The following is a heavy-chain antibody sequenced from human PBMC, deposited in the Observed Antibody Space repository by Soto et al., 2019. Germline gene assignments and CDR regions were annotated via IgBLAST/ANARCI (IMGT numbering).Heavy chain of an antibody. Sequence: GGSLRLSCAASGFTFDDYAMHWVRQAPGKGLEWVSGISWNSGSIGYADSVKGRFTISRDNAKNSLYLQMNSLRAEDTALYYCAKDVLLKSSGAFDIWGQGTMVTVSS. CDR3: AKDVLLKSSGAFDI. CDR1: GFTFDDYA. J-gene: IGHJ3*02. CDR2: ISWNSGSI. D-gene: IGHD3-10*01. V-gene: IGHV3-9*01.